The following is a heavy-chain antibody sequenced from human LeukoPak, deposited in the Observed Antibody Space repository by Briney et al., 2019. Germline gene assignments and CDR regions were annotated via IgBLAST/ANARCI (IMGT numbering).Heavy chain of an antibody. J-gene: IGHJ4*02. Sequence: GGSLRLSCAASGFTFSSYGMSWVRQAPGKGLEWVSSISSSSSYIYYADSVKGRFTISRDNAKKSLYLQMNSLRAEDTAVYYCARATTYDILTGFSDYWGQGTLVTVSS. D-gene: IGHD3-9*01. CDR2: ISSSSSYI. CDR1: GFTFSSYG. V-gene: IGHV3-21*01. CDR3: ARATTYDILTGFSDY.